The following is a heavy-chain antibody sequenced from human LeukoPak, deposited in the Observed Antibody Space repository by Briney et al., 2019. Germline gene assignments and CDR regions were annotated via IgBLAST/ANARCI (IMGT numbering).Heavy chain of an antibody. CDR3: AKAPALTHYYDSSGPYFDY. V-gene: IGHV3-23*01. D-gene: IGHD3-22*01. J-gene: IGHJ4*02. CDR1: GFTVSSNY. Sequence: PGGSLRLSCAASGFTVSSNYMSWVRQAPGKGLEWVSAISGSGGSTYYADSVKGRFTISRDNSKSTLYLLLNSLRADDTAVYYCAKAPALTHYYDSSGPYFDYWGQGALVAVSS. CDR2: ISGSGGST.